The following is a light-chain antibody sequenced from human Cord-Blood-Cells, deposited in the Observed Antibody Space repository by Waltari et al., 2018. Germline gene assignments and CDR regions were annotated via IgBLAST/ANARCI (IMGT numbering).Light chain of an antibody. Sequence: EIVMQQSPATLSVSPGESATLPCRASQSVSSNLAWYQQKPGQAPRLPIYGASTRATGIPARFSGSGSGTEFTLTISSLQSEDFAVYYCQQYNNWPPYTFGQGTKLEIK. CDR1: QSVSSN. CDR2: GAS. J-gene: IGKJ2*01. V-gene: IGKV3-15*01. CDR3: QQYNNWPPYT.